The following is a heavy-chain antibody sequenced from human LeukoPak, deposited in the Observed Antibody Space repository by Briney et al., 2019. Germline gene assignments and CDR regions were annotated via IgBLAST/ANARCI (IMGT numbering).Heavy chain of an antibody. CDR1: GGSISSYY. J-gene: IGHJ3*02. CDR3: ARWALTDAFDI. V-gene: IGHV4-59*01. Sequence: SETLSLTCTVSGGSISSYYWSWIRQPPGKGLEWIGYIYYSGSTNYNPSLKSRVTISVDTSKNQFSLKLSSVTAADTAVYYCARWALTDAFDIWGQGTMVTVSS. CDR2: IYYSGST.